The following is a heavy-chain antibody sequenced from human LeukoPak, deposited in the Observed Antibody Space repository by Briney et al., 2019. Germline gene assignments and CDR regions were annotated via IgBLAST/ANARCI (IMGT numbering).Heavy chain of an antibody. CDR1: GGSISSGSYY. Sequence: PSEILSLTCTVSGGSISSGSYYWSWIRQPAGKGLEWIGRIYTSGSTNYNPSLKSRVTISVDTSKNQFSLKLSSVTAADTAVYYCAREIVYYDFWSGYPVDYWGQGTLVTVSS. V-gene: IGHV4-61*02. J-gene: IGHJ4*02. D-gene: IGHD3-3*01. CDR2: IYTSGST. CDR3: AREIVYYDFWSGYPVDY.